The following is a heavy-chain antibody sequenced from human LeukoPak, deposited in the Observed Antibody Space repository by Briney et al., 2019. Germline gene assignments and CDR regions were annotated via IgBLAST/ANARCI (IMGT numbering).Heavy chain of an antibody. CDR2: IYPGDSDT. CDR3: ARRGVEESAFDI. Sequence: GASLKISCKASGYSFTSYWIGWVRQLPGKRLEWMGIIYPGDSDTSYSPSFRGHATISADTTITTTYLQWSSLKASDTAMYYCARRGVEESAFDIWGQGTMVTVSS. CDR1: GYSFTSYW. V-gene: IGHV5-51*01. J-gene: IGHJ3*02. D-gene: IGHD1-1*01.